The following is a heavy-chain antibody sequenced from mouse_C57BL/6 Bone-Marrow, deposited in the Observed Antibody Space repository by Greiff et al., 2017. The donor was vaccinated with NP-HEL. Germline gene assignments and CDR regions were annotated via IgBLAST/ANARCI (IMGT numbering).Heavy chain of an antibody. CDR1: GFNIKDDY. CDR3: TFCGYCFDY. J-gene: IGHJ2*01. V-gene: IGHV14-4*01. CDR2: IDPENGDT. D-gene: IGHD1-1*02. Sequence: VQLQQSGAELVRPGASVKLSCTASGFNIKDDYMHWVKQRPEQGLEWIGWIDPENGDTEYASKFQGKATITADTSSNTAYLQLSSLTSEDTAVYYCTFCGYCFDYWGQGTTLTVSS.